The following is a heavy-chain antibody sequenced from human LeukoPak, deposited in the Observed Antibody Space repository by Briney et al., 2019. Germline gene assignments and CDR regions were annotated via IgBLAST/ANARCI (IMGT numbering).Heavy chain of an antibody. CDR3: AREGIVATLDY. CDR1: GFSFSNYG. D-gene: IGHD5-12*01. Sequence: PGGSLRLSCAASGFSFSNYGMHCVRQAPGKGLEWVAVIWYDGVNKYYADSVKGRFTISRDMPKNTLYLQMNSLRAEDTAVYYCAREGIVATLDYWGQGTLVTVSS. J-gene: IGHJ4*02. V-gene: IGHV3-33*01. CDR2: IWYDGVNK.